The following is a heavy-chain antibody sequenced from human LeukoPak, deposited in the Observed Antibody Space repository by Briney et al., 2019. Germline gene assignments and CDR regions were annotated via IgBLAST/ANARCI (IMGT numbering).Heavy chain of an antibody. V-gene: IGHV4-39*01. Sequence: SETLSLTCTVSGGSISSSSYYWGWIRQPPGKGLEWTGSIYYSGSTYYNPSLKSRVTISVDTSKNQFSLKLSSVTAADTAVYSCARRPRYCGGDCIDYWGQGTLVTVSS. D-gene: IGHD2-21*02. CDR3: ARRPRYCGGDCIDY. J-gene: IGHJ4*02. CDR1: GGSISSSSYY. CDR2: IYYSGST.